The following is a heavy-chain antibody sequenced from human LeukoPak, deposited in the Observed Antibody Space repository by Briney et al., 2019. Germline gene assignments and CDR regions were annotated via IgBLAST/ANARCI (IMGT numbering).Heavy chain of an antibody. CDR3: ARRAGAYSHPYDY. D-gene: IGHD4/OR15-4a*01. CDR1: GFTFSSFA. J-gene: IGHJ4*02. V-gene: IGHV3-23*01. CDR2: ISDNSGNT. Sequence: GGSLRLSCAASGFTFSSFAMSWVRQAPGQGLEWVSAISDNSGNTYYADSVKGRFTISRDNSKNTLYLQMNSLRAEDTAVYYCARRAGAYSHPYDYWGQGTLVTVSS.